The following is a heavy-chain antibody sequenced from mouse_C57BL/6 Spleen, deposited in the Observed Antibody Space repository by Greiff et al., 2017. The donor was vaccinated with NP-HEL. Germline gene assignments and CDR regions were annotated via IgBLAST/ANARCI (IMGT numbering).Heavy chain of an antibody. V-gene: IGHV1-53*01. Sequence: QVQLQQPGTELVKPGASVKLSCKASGYTFTSYWMHWVKQRPGQGLEWIGNINPSNGGTNYNEKFKSKATLTVDKSSSTAYMQLSSLTSEDSAVYYCARSQLYYSNYPYAMDYRGQGTSVTVSS. CDR2: INPSNGGT. CDR1: GYTFTSYW. D-gene: IGHD2-5*01. CDR3: ARSQLYYSNYPYAMDY. J-gene: IGHJ4*01.